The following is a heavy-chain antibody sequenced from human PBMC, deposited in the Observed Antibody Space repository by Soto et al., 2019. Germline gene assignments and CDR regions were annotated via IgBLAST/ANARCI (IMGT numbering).Heavy chain of an antibody. CDR2: IWYDGSNK. CDR3: ARSGYCISTSCSYYYYGMDV. Sequence: QVQLVESGGGVVQPGRSLRLSCAASGFTFSSYGMHWVRQAPGKGLEWVAVIWYDGSNKYYADSVKGRFTISRDNSKNTLYLQMNILRAEDTAVYYCARSGYCISTSCSYYYYGMDVWGQGTTVTVSS. J-gene: IGHJ6*02. V-gene: IGHV3-33*01. D-gene: IGHD2-2*01. CDR1: GFTFSSYG.